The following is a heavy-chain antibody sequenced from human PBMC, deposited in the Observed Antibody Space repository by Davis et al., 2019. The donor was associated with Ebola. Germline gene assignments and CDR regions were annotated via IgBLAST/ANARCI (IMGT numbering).Heavy chain of an antibody. CDR2: IYNSGST. CDR1: SVSSTY. CDR3: ARPVSPGYTYGYYYYDMDV. J-gene: IGHJ6*02. Sequence: SVSSTYVSWVRQAPGKGLEWIGSIYNSGSTYYNPSLESRVTISVDTSKNQLSLKLTSVTATDTAVYYCARPVSPGYTYGYYYYDMDVWGQGTTVTVSS. D-gene: IGHD5-18*01. V-gene: IGHV4-39*01.